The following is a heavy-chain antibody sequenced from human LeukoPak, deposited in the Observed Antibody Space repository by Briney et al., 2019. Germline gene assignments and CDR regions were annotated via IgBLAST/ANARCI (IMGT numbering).Heavy chain of an antibody. D-gene: IGHD2-2*01. CDR2: ISGYHSNT. V-gene: IGHV1-18*01. CDR1: GYTFTSYG. J-gene: IGHJ5*02. Sequence: GASVKVSCKASGYTFTSYGISWVRQAPGQRLEWMGWISGYHSNTNSAKKLQGRVTMTTDTSTRTAYPARRSPGSNDTTPPYCARDLGYCSTSSCLLILFDPWSEGTLVTVS. CDR3: ARDLGYCSTSSCLLILFDP.